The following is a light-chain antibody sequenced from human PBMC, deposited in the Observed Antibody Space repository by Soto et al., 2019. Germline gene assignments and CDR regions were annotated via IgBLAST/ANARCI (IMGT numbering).Light chain of an antibody. Sequence: QMTQSPSSLSASVGDRVIITCRADHSINNYLNWYQQKPGQVPKLLIYAASTLQSGVPSRFSGSGSGRIFTFTINSLQPEDFATYYCQRSYSTLGTFGRGTRVEI. V-gene: IGKV1-39*01. CDR3: QRSYSTLGT. CDR1: HSINNY. J-gene: IGKJ1*01. CDR2: AAS.